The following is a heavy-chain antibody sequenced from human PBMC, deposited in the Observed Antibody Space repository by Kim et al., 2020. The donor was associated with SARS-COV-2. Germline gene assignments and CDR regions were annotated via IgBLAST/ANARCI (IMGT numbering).Heavy chain of an antibody. V-gene: IGHV3-74*01. J-gene: IGHJ3*02. D-gene: IGHD3-22*01. Sequence: KGRFTISRDNAKNTLYLQMNSLRAEDTAVYYCARDLKPENYYDSSGYFDIWGQGTMVTVSS. CDR3: ARDLKPENYYDSSGYFDI.